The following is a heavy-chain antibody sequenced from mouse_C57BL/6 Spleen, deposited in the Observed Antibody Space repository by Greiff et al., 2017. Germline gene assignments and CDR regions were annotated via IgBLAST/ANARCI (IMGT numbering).Heavy chain of an antibody. D-gene: IGHD2-10*01. Sequence: QVQLQQSGAELVRPGASVTLSCKASGYTFTDYEMHWVKQTPVHGLEWIGAIDPETGGTAYNQKFKGKAILTADKSSSTAYMELRSLTSEDSAVYYCTRCPSYGNGYFDYWGQGTTLTVSS. V-gene: IGHV1-15*01. CDR3: TRCPSYGNGYFDY. CDR1: GYTFTDYE. J-gene: IGHJ2*01. CDR2: IDPETGGT.